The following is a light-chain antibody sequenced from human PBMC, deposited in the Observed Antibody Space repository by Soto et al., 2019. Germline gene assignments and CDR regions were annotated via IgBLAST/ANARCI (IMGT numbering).Light chain of an antibody. Sequence: QSALTQPASVSGSPGQSITISCTGTSSDVGAYNYVSWYQQHPGKVPRLMIFEVSNRPSGLSNRFSASKSGNTASLTISGLQAEDVADYYCSSYTRSNTWVFGGGTKVTVL. J-gene: IGLJ3*02. CDR3: SSYTRSNTWV. V-gene: IGLV2-14*01. CDR1: SSDVGAYNY. CDR2: EVS.